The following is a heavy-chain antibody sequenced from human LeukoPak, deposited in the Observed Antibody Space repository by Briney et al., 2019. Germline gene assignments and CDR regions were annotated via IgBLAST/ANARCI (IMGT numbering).Heavy chain of an antibody. V-gene: IGHV3-30*04. J-gene: IGHJ6*03. D-gene: IGHD7-27*01. Sequence: HPGGSLRLSCAASGFTFSSYEMNWVRQAPGKGLEWVAVISYDGSNKYYADSVKGRFTISRDNSKNTLYLQMNSLRAEDTAVYYCARRNWAFHYYYMDVWGKGTTVTVSS. CDR3: ARRNWAFHYYYMDV. CDR2: ISYDGSNK. CDR1: GFTFSSYE.